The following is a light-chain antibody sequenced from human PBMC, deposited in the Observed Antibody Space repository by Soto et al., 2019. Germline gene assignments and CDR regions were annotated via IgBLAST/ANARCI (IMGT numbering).Light chain of an antibody. J-gene: IGKJ1*01. CDR2: AAS. Sequence: DIQMTQSPSSLSASVGDTVTITCRASQGIIDYLAWYQQRPGKAPNLLIYAASTLQTGVPSRFSGSGAGTDFTLTIISLQPEDVATYYCQKYDSAPQTFGPGTKVEIK. CDR1: QGIIDY. CDR3: QKYDSAPQT. V-gene: IGKV1-27*01.